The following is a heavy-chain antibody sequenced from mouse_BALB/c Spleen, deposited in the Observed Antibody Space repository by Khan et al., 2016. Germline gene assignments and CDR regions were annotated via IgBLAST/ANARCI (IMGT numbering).Heavy chain of an antibody. CDR1: GYTFNNYW. Sequence: QVQLQQSGAELMKPGASVKISCKATGYTFNNYWIEWVKQRPGHGLEWIGDILPGSGNSNYNENLKGKATFTADTSSNTAYMQLSSLTSEDSAVYYCARAWYSMDYWGQGTSDTVSS. CDR3: ARAWYSMDY. V-gene: IGHV1-9*01. CDR2: ILPGSGNS. J-gene: IGHJ4*01.